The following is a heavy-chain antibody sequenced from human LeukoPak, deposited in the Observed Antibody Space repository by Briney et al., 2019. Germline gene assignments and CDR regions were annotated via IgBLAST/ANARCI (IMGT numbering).Heavy chain of an antibody. D-gene: IGHD5/OR15-5a*01. CDR2: ISGSGGST. Sequence: PGGSLRLSCAASGFTFSSYAMSWVRQAPGKGLGWVSAISGSGGSTYYADSVKSRFTISRDNSKNTLYLQMNSLRAEDTAVYYCAKEKAWVKCLDYWGQGTLVTVSS. CDR3: AKEKAWVKCLDY. CDR1: GFTFSSYA. V-gene: IGHV3-23*01. J-gene: IGHJ4*02.